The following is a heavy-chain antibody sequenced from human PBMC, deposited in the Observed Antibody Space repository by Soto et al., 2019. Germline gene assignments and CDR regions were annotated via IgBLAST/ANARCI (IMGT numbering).Heavy chain of an antibody. J-gene: IGHJ4*02. CDR2: INPTGGGT. Sequence: QVQLVQSVAEVRKPGASVKVSCKASGYIFTSHYIHWVRQAPGQGLEWMGIINPTGGGTSYAQKFQGRVTMTRDTSTSTVYMELSSLRSEDTAVYYCARESTLAYWGQGTLVTVSS. CDR3: ARESTLAY. V-gene: IGHV1-46*01. CDR1: GYIFTSHY.